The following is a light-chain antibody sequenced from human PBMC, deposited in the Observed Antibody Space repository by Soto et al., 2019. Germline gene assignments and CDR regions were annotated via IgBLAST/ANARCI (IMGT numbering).Light chain of an antibody. CDR3: QQYNRYAVT. Sequence: IPMTQSPSSVSASVRDRVTIPCRASQNIIFYLNWYQQKPGEAPKLLIYAASNLQSGVPSRFSGSGSGTEFALTISGLQPDDFAVYYCQQYNRYAVTFGQGTKVDIK. J-gene: IGKJ1*01. V-gene: IGKV1-39*01. CDR2: AAS. CDR1: QNIIFY.